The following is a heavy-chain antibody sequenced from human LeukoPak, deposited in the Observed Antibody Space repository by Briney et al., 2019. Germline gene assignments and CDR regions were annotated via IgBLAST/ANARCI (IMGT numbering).Heavy chain of an antibody. CDR3: ARVXDTNDDITFQH. D-gene: IGHD3-9*01. J-gene: IGHJ1*01. Sequence: PGGSLRLSCAASGFTFSRYWMSWVRQAPGKGLEWVASINQDGSQQAYVDSVKGRITISRDNGRNSLDLQMNSLRAEDTGVYYCARVXDTNDDITFQHWGQGTLVTVSS. V-gene: IGHV3-7*01. CDR1: GFTFSRYW. CDR2: INQDGSQQ.